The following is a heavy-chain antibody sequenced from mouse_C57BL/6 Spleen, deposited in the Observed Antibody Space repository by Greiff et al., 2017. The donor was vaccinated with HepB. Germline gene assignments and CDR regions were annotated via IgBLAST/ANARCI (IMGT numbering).Heavy chain of an antibody. J-gene: IGHJ1*03. V-gene: IGHV1-42*01. Sequence: EVQLQQSGPELVKPGASVKISCKASGYSFTGYYMNWVKQSPEKSLEWIGEINPSTGGTTYNQKFKAKATLTVDKSSSTAYMQLKSLTSEDSAVYYCARRGVRWYFDVWGTGTTVTVSS. CDR2: INPSTGGT. CDR1: GYSFTGYY. CDR3: ARRGVRWYFDV.